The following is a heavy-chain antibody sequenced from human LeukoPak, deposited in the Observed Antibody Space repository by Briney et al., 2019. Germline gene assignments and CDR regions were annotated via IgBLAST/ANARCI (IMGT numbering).Heavy chain of an antibody. CDR1: GFTFSSYS. J-gene: IGHJ4*02. D-gene: IGHD5-12*01. CDR2: ISSGSGYI. Sequence: GGSLRLSCAASGFTFSSYSMNWVRQAPGKGLEWVSSISSGSGYIYYADSVKGRFTISRDNAKNSLYLQMNSLRAEDTAVYYCARELYSGYGRFDYWGQGTLVTVSS. V-gene: IGHV3-21*01. CDR3: ARELYSGYGRFDY.